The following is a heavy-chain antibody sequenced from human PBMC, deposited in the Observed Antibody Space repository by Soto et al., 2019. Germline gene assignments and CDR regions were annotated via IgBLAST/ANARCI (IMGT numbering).Heavy chain of an antibody. J-gene: IGHJ4*02. CDR1: GFTFSSYS. V-gene: IGHV3-48*01. D-gene: IGHD2-15*01. CDR2: ISSSSSTI. CDR3: ARGYCSGGSCYFGLDY. Sequence: GGSLRLSCAASGFTFSSYSMNWVRQAPGKGLEWVSYISSSSSTIYYADSVKGRFTISRDNAKNSLYLQMNSLRAEDTAVYYCARGYCSGGSCYFGLDYWGQGTLVTVSS.